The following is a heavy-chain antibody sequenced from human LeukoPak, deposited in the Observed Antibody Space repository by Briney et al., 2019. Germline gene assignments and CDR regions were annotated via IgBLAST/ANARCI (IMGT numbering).Heavy chain of an antibody. Sequence: PGRSLRLSCAASGFTFDDYAMHWVRHAPWKGLEWVSGISWNSGSIGYADSVKGRFTISRDNAKNSLYLQMNSLRAEDTALYYCAAYDYGDYGDYWGQGTLVTVSS. CDR1: GFTFDDYA. D-gene: IGHD4-17*01. CDR2: ISWNSGSI. CDR3: AAYDYGDYGDY. J-gene: IGHJ4*02. V-gene: IGHV3-9*01.